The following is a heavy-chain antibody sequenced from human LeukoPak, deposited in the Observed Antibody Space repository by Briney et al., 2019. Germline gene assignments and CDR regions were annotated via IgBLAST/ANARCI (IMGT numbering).Heavy chain of an antibody. D-gene: IGHD3-22*01. V-gene: IGHV3-9*01. CDR2: ISWNSGSI. CDR1: GFTFDDYA. Sequence: GRSLRLSCAASGFTFDDYAMHWVRQAPGKGLEWVSGISWNSGSIGYADSVKGRFTISRDNAKNSLYLQMNSLRAEDTALYYCAKAPTSRYYDSSGSYWYFDLWGRGTLVTVTS. CDR3: AKAPTSRYYDSSGSYWYFDL. J-gene: IGHJ2*01.